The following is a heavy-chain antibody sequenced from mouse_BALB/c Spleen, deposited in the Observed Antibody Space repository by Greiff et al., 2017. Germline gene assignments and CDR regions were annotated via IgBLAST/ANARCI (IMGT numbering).Heavy chain of an antibody. J-gene: IGHJ4*01. Sequence: EVKVEESGAELVKPGASVKLSCTASGFNIKDTYMHWVKQRPEQGLEWIGRIDPANGNTKYDPKFQGKATITADTSSNTAYLQLSSLTSEDTAVYYCARYGIPYAMDYWGQGTSVTVSS. CDR3: ARYGIPYAMDY. CDR1: GFNIKDTY. CDR2: IDPANGNT. D-gene: IGHD2-1*01. V-gene: IGHV14-3*02.